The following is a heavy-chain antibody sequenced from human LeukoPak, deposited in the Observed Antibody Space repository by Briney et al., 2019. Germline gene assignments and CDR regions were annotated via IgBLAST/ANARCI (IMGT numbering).Heavy chain of an antibody. J-gene: IGHJ4*02. Sequence: SETLSLTCTVSGGSISSGGYYWSWIRQHPGKGLEWIGYIYYSGSTYYNPSLKSRVTISADTSKNQFSLKLSSVTAADTAVYYCARDIRCSGGSCYDYWGQGTLVTVSS. CDR3: ARDIRCSGGSCYDY. V-gene: IGHV4-31*03. CDR2: IYYSGST. CDR1: GGSISSGGYY. D-gene: IGHD2-15*01.